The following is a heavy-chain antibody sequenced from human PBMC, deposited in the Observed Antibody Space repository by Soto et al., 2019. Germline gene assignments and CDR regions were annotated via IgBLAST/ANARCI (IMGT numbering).Heavy chain of an antibody. CDR1: GYSFTSLD. Sequence: EASVKVSCKASGYSFTSLDINWVRQTAGQGLEWMGWMQPSTGRTGYAQKFQGRVTMTRDTSINTAYMELTTLTSDDTAFYYCARGVSAGVDCWGQGTLVTVSS. V-gene: IGHV1-8*01. J-gene: IGHJ4*02. CDR2: MQPSTGRT. CDR3: ARGVSAGVDC. D-gene: IGHD1-26*01.